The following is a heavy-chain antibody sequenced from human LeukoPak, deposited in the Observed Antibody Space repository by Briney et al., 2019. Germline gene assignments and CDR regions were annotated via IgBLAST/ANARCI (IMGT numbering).Heavy chain of an antibody. J-gene: IGHJ4*02. CDR2: ISWNSGSI. CDR3: ARGRLNSRKWAPFDY. Sequence: QPGGSLRLSCAASGFTFDDYAMHWVRQAPGKGLEWVAGISWNSGSIGYADSVKGRFTISRDNAKNSLYLQMNSLRAEDTAVYYCARGRLNSRKWAPFDYWGQGTLVTVSS. V-gene: IGHV3-9*01. CDR1: GFTFDDYA. D-gene: IGHD1-26*01.